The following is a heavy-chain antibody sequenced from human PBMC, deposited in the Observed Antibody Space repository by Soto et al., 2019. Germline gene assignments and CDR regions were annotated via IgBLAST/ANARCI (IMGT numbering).Heavy chain of an antibody. Sequence: EVQLVESGGGLVQPGGSLRLSCAASGFTFSSYWMSWVRQAPGKGLEWVANIKQDGSEKYYVDSVKGRFTISRDNAKNSLYLKMNSRRAEDTAVYYCARLFTMVGGDDAFDIGGQGTMVTVSS. CDR2: IKQDGSEK. V-gene: IGHV3-7*01. J-gene: IGHJ3*02. D-gene: IGHD3-10*01. CDR3: ARLFTMVGGDDAFDI. CDR1: GFTFSSYW.